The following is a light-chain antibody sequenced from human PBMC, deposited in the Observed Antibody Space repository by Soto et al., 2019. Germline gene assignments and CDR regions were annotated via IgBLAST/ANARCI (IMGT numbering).Light chain of an antibody. Sequence: ETLMTQSPATLSVSPGERATLSCRASQSIGESLAWYQQKPGQAPRLLIYSASTRATGIPARFSGSGSGTEFTLTISSLQSEDFAVYFCQQYDIWSLWTFGQGTNVEIK. CDR3: QQYDIWSLWT. V-gene: IGKV3D-15*01. CDR1: QSIGES. CDR2: SAS. J-gene: IGKJ1*01.